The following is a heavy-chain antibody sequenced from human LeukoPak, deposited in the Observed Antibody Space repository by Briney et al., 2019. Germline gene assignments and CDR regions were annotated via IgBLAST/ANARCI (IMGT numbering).Heavy chain of an antibody. V-gene: IGHV1-69*04. CDR1: GGTFSSYA. CDR3: ARVYGNWFDP. J-gene: IGHJ5*02. CDR2: IIPILGIA. D-gene: IGHD2-2*02. Sequence: SVTVSCKASGGTFSSYAISWVRQAPGQGLEWMGRIIPILGIANYAQKFQGRVTITADKSMSTAYMELSSLRSEDTAVYYCARVYGNWFDPWGQGTLVTVSS.